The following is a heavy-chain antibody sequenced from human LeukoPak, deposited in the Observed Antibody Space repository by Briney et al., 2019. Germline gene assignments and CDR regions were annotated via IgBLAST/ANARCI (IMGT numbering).Heavy chain of an antibody. V-gene: IGHV3-21*01. J-gene: IGHJ4*02. D-gene: IGHD6-19*01. CDR2: ISTGSTYT. CDR1: GFTFSSYT. CDR3: ATGGLYSSGDY. Sequence: PGGSLRPSCAASGFTFSSYTMNWVRQAPGKGLEWVSSISTGSTYTYYADAVKGRFTISRDNAKNSLYLQMNSLRAEDTAVYYCATGGLYSSGDYWGQGTLVTVSS.